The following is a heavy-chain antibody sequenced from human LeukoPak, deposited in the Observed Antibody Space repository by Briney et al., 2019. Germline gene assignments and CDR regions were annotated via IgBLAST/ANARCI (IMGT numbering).Heavy chain of an antibody. D-gene: IGHD3-16*01. J-gene: IGHJ6*03. CDR3: ARQIRAVGATAGNYYYYYMDV. V-gene: IGHV4-4*07. CDR2: IYTSGST. CDR1: GGSISSYY. Sequence: PSETLSLTCTVSGGSISSYYWSWIRQPAGKGLEWIGRIYTSGSTNYNPSLKSRVTMSVVTSKNQFSLKLSSVTAADTAVYYCARQIRAVGATAGNYYYYYMDVWGKGTTVTVSS.